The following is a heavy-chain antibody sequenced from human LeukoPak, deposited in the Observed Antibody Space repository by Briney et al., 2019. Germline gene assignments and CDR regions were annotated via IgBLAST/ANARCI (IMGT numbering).Heavy chain of an antibody. D-gene: IGHD2/OR15-2a*01. CDR2: IYYSGSS. CDR3: ARAARVFYYYDY. J-gene: IGHJ4*02. V-gene: IGHV4-59*01. CDR1: GGAINSYP. Sequence: SETLSLTCTVSGGAINSYPWSWVRQPPGKGLEWIGYIYYSGSSNYDPSLKSRVTISVDTSKNQFSLKLSSVTAADTAVYYCARAARVFYYYDYWGQGILVTVSS.